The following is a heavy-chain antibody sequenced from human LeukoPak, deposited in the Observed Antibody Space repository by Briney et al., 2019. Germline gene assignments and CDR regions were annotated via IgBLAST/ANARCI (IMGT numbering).Heavy chain of an antibody. Sequence: ASGTLSLTCAVSGDSISSNYWWTWVRQPPGKGLEWIGEVSRSGSTNYSPSLKSRLTISIDKSNNQFSLKLSSVTAADTAMYYCARGGDWRFDYWGQGTLATVSS. J-gene: IGHJ4*02. D-gene: IGHD2-21*02. CDR2: VSRSGST. CDR3: ARGGDWRFDY. CDR1: GDSISSNYW. V-gene: IGHV4-4*02.